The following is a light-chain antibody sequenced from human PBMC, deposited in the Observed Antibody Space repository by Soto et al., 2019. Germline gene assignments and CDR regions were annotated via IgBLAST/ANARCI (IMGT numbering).Light chain of an antibody. CDR3: SSYTTAYTQV. J-gene: IGLJ3*02. V-gene: IGLV2-14*01. Sequence: QSALTQPASVSGSPGQSITISCTGTSSDVGYYNYVSWYQHHPGKAPKLMIYEVTNRPSGFSNRFSGSKSGNTASLTISGVQAEDAGDYYCSSYTTAYTQVFGGGTKLTVL. CDR2: EVT. CDR1: SSDVGYYNY.